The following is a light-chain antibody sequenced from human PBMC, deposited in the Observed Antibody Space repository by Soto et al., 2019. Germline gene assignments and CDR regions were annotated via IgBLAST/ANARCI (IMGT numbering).Light chain of an antibody. V-gene: IGKV4-1*01. CDR1: QSLLSSADNLNY. CDR2: WAS. J-gene: IGKJ5*01. CDR3: HQHYSTPIT. Sequence: DIVLTHSPDSLAVSLGERATINCKSSQSLLSSADNLNYLAWFQQKPGQPPKLLILWASTRESGVPDRFSGSGSGTDFSLTISTLQAEDVATYYCHQHYSTPITFGQGTRLEIK.